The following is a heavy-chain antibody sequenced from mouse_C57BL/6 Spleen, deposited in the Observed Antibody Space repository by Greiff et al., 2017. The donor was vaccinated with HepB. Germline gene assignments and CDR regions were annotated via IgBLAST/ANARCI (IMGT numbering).Heavy chain of an antibody. CDR3: ASITTVGGYFDV. V-gene: IGHV1-69*01. Sequence: QVQLQQPGAELVMPGASVKLSCKASGYTFTSYWMHWVKQRPGQGLEWIGEIDPSDSYTNYNQKFKGKSTLTVDKSSSTAYMQLSSLTSEDSAVYYCASITTVGGYFDVWGTGTTVTVSS. D-gene: IGHD1-1*01. J-gene: IGHJ1*03. CDR2: IDPSDSYT. CDR1: GYTFTSYW.